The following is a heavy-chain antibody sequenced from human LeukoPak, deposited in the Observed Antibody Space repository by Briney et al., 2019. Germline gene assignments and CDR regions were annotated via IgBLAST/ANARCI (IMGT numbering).Heavy chain of an antibody. J-gene: IGHJ4*02. CDR1: GFTFSSYG. D-gene: IGHD3-3*01. CDR2: IRYDGSNK. CDR3: TRDDYDFWSGFVTGYFDY. V-gene: IGHV3-30*02. Sequence: GGSLRLSCAASGFTFSSYGMHWVRQAPGKGLEWVAFIRYDGSNKYYADSVKGRFTISRDNSKNTLYLQMNSLKTEDTAVYYCTRDDYDFWSGFVTGYFDYWGQGTLVTVSS.